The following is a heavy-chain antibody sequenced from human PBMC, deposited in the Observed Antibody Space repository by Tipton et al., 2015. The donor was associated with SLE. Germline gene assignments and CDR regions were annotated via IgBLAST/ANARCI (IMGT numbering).Heavy chain of an antibody. CDR2: ISSSSSTI. V-gene: IGHV3-48*01. Sequence: GSLRLSCAASGFTFSSYSMNWVRQAPGKGLEWVSYISSSSSTIYYADSVKGRFTISRDNAKNSLYLQMNSLRAEDTAVYYCARGVGATGINAFDIWGQGTMVTVSS. CDR3: ARGVGATGINAFDI. D-gene: IGHD1-26*01. J-gene: IGHJ3*02. CDR1: GFTFSSYS.